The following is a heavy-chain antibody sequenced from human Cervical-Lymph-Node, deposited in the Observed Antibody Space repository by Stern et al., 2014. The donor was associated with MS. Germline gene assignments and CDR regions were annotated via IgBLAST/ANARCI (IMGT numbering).Heavy chain of an antibody. CDR3: ARGTGYSYYFDY. Sequence: QVQLVQSGAEVKKPGASVKVSCKASGYTFTDHYIHWVRQAPGQGLEWMGVINPSGGSTTNAKKFQGSVTMTRDSSTGTVHMELSSLRSEDTAVYYCARGTGYSYYFDYWGQGTLVTVSS. V-gene: IGHV1-46*01. D-gene: IGHD3/OR15-3a*01. J-gene: IGHJ4*02. CDR2: INPSGGST. CDR1: GYTFTDHY.